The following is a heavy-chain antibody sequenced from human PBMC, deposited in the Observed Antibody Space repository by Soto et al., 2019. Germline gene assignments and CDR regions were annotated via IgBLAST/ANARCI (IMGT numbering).Heavy chain of an antibody. V-gene: IGHV1-69*06. CDR3: ARAKKAYCGGDCYSGIYYYYYYGMDV. CDR1: GGTFSSYA. D-gene: IGHD2-21*02. J-gene: IGHJ6*02. Sequence: GASVKVSCKTSGGTFSSYAISWVRQAPGQGLEWMGGIVPLFRTTNYAQKFQGRVTITADTSTYTVYMELSGLRSGDTAVYYCARAKKAYCGGDCYSGIYYYYYYGMDVWGQGTTVTVSS. CDR2: IVPLFRTT.